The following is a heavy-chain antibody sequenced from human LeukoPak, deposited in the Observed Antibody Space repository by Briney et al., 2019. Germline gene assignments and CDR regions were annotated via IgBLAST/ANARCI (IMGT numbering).Heavy chain of an antibody. CDR1: GFTFSNFA. CDR2: ISFSGNHT. Sequence: GGSLRLSCAASGFTFSNFAMSWVRQAPGKGLGWVSTISFSGNHTYYADSVKGRFSISRDNSRNALHLEMSSLRDDDTAAYYCVKKGFRGFCSASSCDNDYWGQGTLVTVSS. J-gene: IGHJ4*02. D-gene: IGHD2-15*01. CDR3: VKKGFRGFCSASSCDNDY. V-gene: IGHV3-23*01.